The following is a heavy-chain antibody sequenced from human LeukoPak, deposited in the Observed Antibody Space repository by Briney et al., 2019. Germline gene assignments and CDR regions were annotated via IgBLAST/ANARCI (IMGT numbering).Heavy chain of an antibody. V-gene: IGHV4-38-2*01. CDR3: ARGPAAINY. CDR1: GYSISSGYY. J-gene: IGHJ4*02. CDR2: IYHSGST. D-gene: IGHD2-2*02. Sequence: LETLSLTCAVSGYSISSGYYWGWTRQPPGKGLEWIGSIYHSGSTYYNPSLKTRVTISVDTSKNQFSLNLSSVTAADTAVYYCARGPAAINYWGQGTLVTVSS.